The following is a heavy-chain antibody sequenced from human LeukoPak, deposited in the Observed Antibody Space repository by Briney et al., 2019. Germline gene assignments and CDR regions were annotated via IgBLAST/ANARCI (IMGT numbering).Heavy chain of an antibody. CDR2: INPSGGST. D-gene: IGHD2-15*01. Sequence: ASVKVSCKASGYTSTSYYMHWVRQAPGQGLEWMGIINPSGGSTSYAQKFQGRVTMTRDTSTSTVYMELSSLRSEDTAVYYCARDGLGYCSGGSCIGVYYYYYYMDVWGKGTTVTISS. CDR1: GYTSTSYY. J-gene: IGHJ6*03. CDR3: ARDGLGYCSGGSCIGVYYYYYYMDV. V-gene: IGHV1-46*01.